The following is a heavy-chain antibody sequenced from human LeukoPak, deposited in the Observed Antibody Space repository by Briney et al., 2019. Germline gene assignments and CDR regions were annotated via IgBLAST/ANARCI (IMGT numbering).Heavy chain of an antibody. V-gene: IGHV4-39*01. CDR2: IYYSGST. CDR3: ARRPCSSTSCYRNGFDP. D-gene: IGHD2-2*02. CDR1: GGSISSSSYY. Sequence: SETLSLTCTVSGGSISSSSYYWGWIRQPPGKGLEWIGSIYYSGSTYYNPSLKSRFTISVDTSKNQYSLKLSSVTAADTAVYYCARRPCSSTSCYRNGFDPWGQGTLVTVSS. J-gene: IGHJ5*02.